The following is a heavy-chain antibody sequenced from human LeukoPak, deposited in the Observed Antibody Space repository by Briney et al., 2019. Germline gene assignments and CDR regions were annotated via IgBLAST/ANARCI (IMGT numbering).Heavy chain of an antibody. CDR2: MSPNSGDT. CDR1: GYTFTSHD. Sequence: ASVKVSCKASGYTFTSHDINWVRQATGQGLEWMGWMSPNSGDTGYAQKLQGRVTMTTDTSTSTAYMELRSLRSDDTAVYYCARDVVVVVAATISLDYWGQGNLVTVSS. V-gene: IGHV1-8*01. J-gene: IGHJ4*02. D-gene: IGHD2-15*01. CDR3: ARDVVVVVAATISLDY.